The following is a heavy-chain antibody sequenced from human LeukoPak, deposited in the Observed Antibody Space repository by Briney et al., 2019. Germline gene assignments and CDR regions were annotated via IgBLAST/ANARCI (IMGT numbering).Heavy chain of an antibody. CDR3: ARRGYYGSGSYYSGGMDV. J-gene: IGHJ6*02. CDR1: GGSISSYY. D-gene: IGHD3-10*01. V-gene: IGHV4-39*01. CDR2: IYYSGST. Sequence: SETLSLTCTVSGGSISSYYWSWIRQPPGKGLEWIGSIYYSGSTYYNPSLKSRVTISVDTSKNQFSLKLSSVTAADTAVYYCARRGYYGSGSYYSGGMDVWGQGTTVTVSS.